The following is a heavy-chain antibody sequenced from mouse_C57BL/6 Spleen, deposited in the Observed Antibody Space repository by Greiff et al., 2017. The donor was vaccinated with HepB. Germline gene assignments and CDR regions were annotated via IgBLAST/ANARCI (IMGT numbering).Heavy chain of an antibody. CDR1: GYTFTSYT. Sequence: VQLQQSGAELARPGASVKMSCKASGYTFTSYTMHWVKQRPGQGLEWIGYINPSSGYTKYNQKFKDKATLTADKSSSTAYMQLSSLTSEDSAVYYYARWPTVVATLYYFDYWGQGTTLTVSS. CDR2: INPSSGYT. V-gene: IGHV1-4*01. D-gene: IGHD1-1*01. J-gene: IGHJ2*01. CDR3: ARWPTVVATLYYFDY.